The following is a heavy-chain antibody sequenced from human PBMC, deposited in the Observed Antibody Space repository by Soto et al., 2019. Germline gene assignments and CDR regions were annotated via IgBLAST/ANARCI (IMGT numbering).Heavy chain of an antibody. CDR1: GFTFDDYA. D-gene: IGHD2-15*01. V-gene: IGHV3-9*01. Sequence: EVQLVESGGGLVQPGRSLRLSCAASGFTFDDYAMHWVRQAPGKGLEWVSGISWNSGSIGYADSVKGRFTISRDNAKNSLYLQMNSLRAEDTALYYCAKDTEGHSGGSPLSMDYWGQGTLVTVSS. CDR3: AKDTEGHSGGSPLSMDY. J-gene: IGHJ4*02. CDR2: ISWNSGSI.